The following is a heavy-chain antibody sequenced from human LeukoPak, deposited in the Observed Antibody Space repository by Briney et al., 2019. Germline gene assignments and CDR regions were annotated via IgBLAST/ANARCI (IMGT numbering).Heavy chain of an antibody. CDR3: AKELDTMFFEY. Sequence: PGGSLRLSCATSGFNFDRYTIHWVRQAPGKGLEWVSLAGWAGGTTHYSVSVRGRFTISRDSGKNSVYLQMNSLTSDDTAFYFCAKELDTMFFEYWGQGALVTVSS. V-gene: IGHV3-43*01. CDR2: AGWAGGTT. D-gene: IGHD5-18*01. J-gene: IGHJ4*02. CDR1: GFNFDRYT.